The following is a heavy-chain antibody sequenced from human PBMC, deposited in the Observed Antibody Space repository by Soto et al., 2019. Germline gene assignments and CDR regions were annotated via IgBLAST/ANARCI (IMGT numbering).Heavy chain of an antibody. CDR3: AKVSVVVAAY. D-gene: IGHD2-15*01. J-gene: IGHJ4*02. CDR1: GXXXXXXA. Sequence: PGGSLRLSCAASGXXXXXXAMSWVRQAPGKGLEWVSAISGSGGSTYYADSVKGRFTISRDNSKNTLYLQMNSLRAEDTAVYYCAKVSVVVAAYWGQGTLVTVSS. V-gene: IGHV3-23*01. CDR2: ISGSGGST.